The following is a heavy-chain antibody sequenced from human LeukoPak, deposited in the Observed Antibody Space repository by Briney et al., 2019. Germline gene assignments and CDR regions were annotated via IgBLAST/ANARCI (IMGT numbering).Heavy chain of an antibody. Sequence: GGSLRLSCAASGFTFSSYAMSWVRQAPGKGLEWVSAISGSGGSTYYADSVKGRFTISRDNSKNTLYLQMNSLRAEDTAVYYCATDIVVVPAALTFDYWGQGTLVTVSS. J-gene: IGHJ4*02. V-gene: IGHV3-23*01. CDR2: ISGSGGST. CDR1: GFTFSSYA. CDR3: ATDIVVVPAALTFDY. D-gene: IGHD2-2*01.